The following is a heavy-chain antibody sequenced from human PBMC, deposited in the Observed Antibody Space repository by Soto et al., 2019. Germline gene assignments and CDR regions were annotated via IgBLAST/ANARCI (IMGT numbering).Heavy chain of an antibody. Sequence: SETLSLTCTVSGGSISSGDYYWSWIRQPPGKGLEWIGYIYYSGSTYYNPSLKSRVTISVDTSKNQFSLKLSSVTAADTAVYYCARNSLERRDFDYWGQGTLVTVPS. D-gene: IGHD1-1*01. J-gene: IGHJ4*02. CDR3: ARNSLERRDFDY. V-gene: IGHV4-30-4*01. CDR2: IYYSGST. CDR1: GGSISSGDYY.